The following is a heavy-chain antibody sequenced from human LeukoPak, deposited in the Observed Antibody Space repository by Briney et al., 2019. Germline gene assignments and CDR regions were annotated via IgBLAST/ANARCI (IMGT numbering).Heavy chain of an antibody. Sequence: SGTLSLTSTLSGGSIITYWRSSIPHTPGKGREWIANIHYSMSTYSNPSLKSRVTISLDTSKNQFSLKLSSVTAADTAMYYCAKYAAVSGPNWLDTWGQGILVTVSS. D-gene: IGHD6-19*01. V-gene: IGHV4-59*01. CDR3: AKYAAVSGPNWLDT. CDR1: GGSIITYW. CDR2: IHYSMST. J-gene: IGHJ5*02.